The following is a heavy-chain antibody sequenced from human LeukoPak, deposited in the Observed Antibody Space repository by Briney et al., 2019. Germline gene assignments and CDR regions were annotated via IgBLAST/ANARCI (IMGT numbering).Heavy chain of an antibody. CDR3: ARALRVGSSGYYYFDY. J-gene: IGHJ4*02. D-gene: IGHD6-25*01. Sequence: GGSLRLSCAASGFTFDDYGMAWVRRPPGKGLEWVSGIDWNGGSTGYADSVKGRFTISRDNAKNSLYLQMDSLRAEGTALYYCARALRVGSSGYYYFDYWGQGTLVTVSS. CDR2: IDWNGGST. CDR1: GFTFDDYG. V-gene: IGHV3-20*04.